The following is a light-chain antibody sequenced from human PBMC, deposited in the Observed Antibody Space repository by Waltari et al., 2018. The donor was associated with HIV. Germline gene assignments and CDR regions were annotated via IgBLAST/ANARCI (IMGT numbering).Light chain of an antibody. CDR3: AAWDGSLSVVV. CDR1: SFHFGSNS. J-gene: IGLJ2*01. V-gene: IGLV1-47*01. Sequence: QSVPTQPPPASGTPGQRVTIPCSGSSFHFGSNSPDWSQQPPRTRPKLPLYRNNKRPSGVPDRFSGSKSGTSASLAISGLRSEDEADYYCAAWDGSLSVVVFGGGTKLTVL. CDR2: RNN.